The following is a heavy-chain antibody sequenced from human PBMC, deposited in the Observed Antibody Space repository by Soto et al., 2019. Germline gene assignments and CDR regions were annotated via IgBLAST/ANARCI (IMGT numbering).Heavy chain of an antibody. Sequence: EVQLLESGGGLVQPGGSLRPSCAASGFTFSSYAVSWVRQAPGKGLEWVSSISGDGFSTYYADSVKGRLTISRDNSKNTLYLQMNSLRAEDTAVYYCARRGGFGEEPKYYYYGMDVWGQGTTVTVSS. CDR1: GFTFSSYA. CDR2: ISGDGFST. J-gene: IGHJ6*02. V-gene: IGHV3-23*01. D-gene: IGHD3-10*01. CDR3: ARRGGFGEEPKYYYYGMDV.